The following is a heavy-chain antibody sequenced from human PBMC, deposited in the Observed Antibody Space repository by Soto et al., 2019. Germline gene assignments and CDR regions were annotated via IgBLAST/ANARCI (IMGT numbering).Heavy chain of an antibody. V-gene: IGHV4-59*11. D-gene: IGHD6-19*01. J-gene: IGHJ4*02. Sequence: QVQLQESGPGLVKPSETLSLTYTVSGGSIINHCWSWIRQRPGKGLEWMGYIFYNGGTKYNPSLESRVTMSVDTSKNQFSLRLRSVTAADTAVYYCARETTSGWATGGLLEYWGQGSLVTVSS. CDR1: GGSIINHC. CDR2: IFYNGGT. CDR3: ARETTSGWATGGLLEY.